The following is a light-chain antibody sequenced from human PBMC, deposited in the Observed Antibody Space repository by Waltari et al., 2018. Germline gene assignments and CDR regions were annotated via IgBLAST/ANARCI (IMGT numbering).Light chain of an antibody. CDR2: KAS. CDR1: QSISGW. CDR3: QHYNSYSPIT. J-gene: IGKJ5*01. Sequence: DIQMTQSPSTLSASIGARVTITCRASQSISGWLAWYQQKPGKAPKLLIFKASNLQRGVPSRFSGSGSGTDFTLTISSPQPDDFATYYCQHYNSYSPITFGQGTRLEIK. V-gene: IGKV1-5*03.